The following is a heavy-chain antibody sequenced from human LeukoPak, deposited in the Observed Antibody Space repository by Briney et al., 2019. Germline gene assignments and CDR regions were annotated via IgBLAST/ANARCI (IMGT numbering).Heavy chain of an antibody. CDR1: GGSISGYY. CDR3: ARAMSIAARLRTIFDY. V-gene: IGHV4-4*07. CDR2: FYTSGST. Sequence: SETLSLTCTVSGGSISGYYWSWIRQPAGKGLEWIGRFYTSGSTNYNPSLKSRVTISVDTSKNQFSLNLTSVTAADTAVYYCARAMSIAARLRTIFDYWGQGTLVTVSS. D-gene: IGHD6-6*01. J-gene: IGHJ4*02.